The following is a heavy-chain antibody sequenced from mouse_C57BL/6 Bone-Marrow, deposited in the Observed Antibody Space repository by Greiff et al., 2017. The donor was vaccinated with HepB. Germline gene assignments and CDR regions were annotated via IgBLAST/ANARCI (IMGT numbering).Heavy chain of an antibody. V-gene: IGHV1-15*01. Sequence: VKLQESGAELVRPGASVTLSCKASGYTFTDYEMHWVKPTPVHGLEWIGAIDPETGGTAYNQKFKGKALLTADKSSSPAYMELRSLTSEDSAVYYCTRRGRITTVVADFDVWGTGTTVTVSS. D-gene: IGHD1-1*01. CDR1: GYTFTDYE. CDR3: TRRGRITTVVADFDV. J-gene: IGHJ1*03. CDR2: IDPETGGT.